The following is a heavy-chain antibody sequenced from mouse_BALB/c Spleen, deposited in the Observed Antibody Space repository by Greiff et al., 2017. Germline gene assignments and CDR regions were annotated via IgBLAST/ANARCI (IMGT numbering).Heavy chain of an antibody. CDR2: ISSGGSYT. CDR1: GFTFSSYT. Sequence: EVKLVESGGGLVKPGGSLKLSCAASGFTFSSYTMSWVRQTPEKRLEWVATISSGGSYTYYPDSVKGRFTISRDNAKNTLYLQMSSLKSEDTAMYYCTRASYYRYDGYYAMDYWGQGTSVTVSS. D-gene: IGHD2-14*01. CDR3: TRASYYRYDGYYAMDY. V-gene: IGHV5-6-4*01. J-gene: IGHJ4*01.